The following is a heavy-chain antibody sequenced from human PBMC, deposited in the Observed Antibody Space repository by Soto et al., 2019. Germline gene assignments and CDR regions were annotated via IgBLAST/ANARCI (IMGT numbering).Heavy chain of an antibody. CDR2: ISPSESYK. D-gene: IGHD3-9*01. CDR1: GYSFTSYW. CDR3: ARHHYYVFSGYFNGVDP. V-gene: IGHV5-10-1*01. J-gene: IGHJ5*02. Sequence: GESLKISCKGSGYSFTSYWISWVRQMPGKGLEWMGRISPSESYKNYSPSFQGHVNISADKSISTAYLQWSSLKASDSAIYYCARHHYYVFSGYFNGVDPPGQGSRAT.